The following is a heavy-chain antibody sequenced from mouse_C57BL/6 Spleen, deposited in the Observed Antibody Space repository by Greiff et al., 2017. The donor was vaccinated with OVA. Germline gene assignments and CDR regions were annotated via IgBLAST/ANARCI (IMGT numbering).Heavy chain of an antibody. CDR2: IYPGSGNT. Sequence: QVQLQQSGAELVRPGASVKLSCKASGYTFTDYYINWVKQRPGQGLEWIARIYPGSGNTYYNEKFKGKATLTAEKSSSTAYMQLSSLTSGDPAVYFCARHLSYWYFDVWGTGTTVTVSS. V-gene: IGHV1-76*01. CDR3: ARHLSYWYFDV. J-gene: IGHJ1*03. CDR1: GYTFTDYY.